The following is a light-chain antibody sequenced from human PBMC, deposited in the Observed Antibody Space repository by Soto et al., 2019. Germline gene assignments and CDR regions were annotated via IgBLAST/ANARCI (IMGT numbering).Light chain of an antibody. CDR3: QQSYSTPLYT. CDR1: QSISSY. V-gene: IGKV1-39*01. J-gene: IGKJ2*01. CDR2: AAS. Sequence: DIQMTQSPSSLSASVGDRVTITCRASQSISSYLNWYQQKPGKAPKLLIYAASSLQSGVPSRFSGSGSGTDFTLTISSLQPEDFATYYCQQSYSTPLYTFGRGT.